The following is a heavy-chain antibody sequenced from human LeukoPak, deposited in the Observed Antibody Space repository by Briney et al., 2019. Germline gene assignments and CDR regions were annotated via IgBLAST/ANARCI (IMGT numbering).Heavy chain of an antibody. CDR3: ARLSDYGSGIYTWFDP. CDR1: GGSISNYY. CDR2: IYYSGST. D-gene: IGHD3-10*01. J-gene: IGHJ5*02. Sequence: SETLSLTCTVSGGSISNYYWSWIRQPPGKGLEWIGYIYYSGSTNYNPSLKSRVTISVDPSENQFSLKLSSVTAADTAVYYCARLSDYGSGIYTWFDPWGQGTLVTVSS. V-gene: IGHV4-59*01.